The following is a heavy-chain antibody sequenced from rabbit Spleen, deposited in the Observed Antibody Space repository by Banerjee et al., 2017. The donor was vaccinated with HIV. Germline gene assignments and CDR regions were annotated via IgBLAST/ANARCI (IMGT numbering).Heavy chain of an antibody. Sequence: QSLEESGGDLVKPGASLTLTCTASGVSFSSNNYMCWVRQAPGKGLEWIACMDTGSSGFTYFASWAKGRFTISKTSSTTVTLQMTSLTAADTATYFCAGDLASVVGWNFGLWGPGTLVTVS. D-gene: IGHD3-1*01. J-gene: IGHJ4*01. CDR3: AGDLASVVGWNFGL. CDR2: MDTGSSGFT. V-gene: IGHV1S40*01. CDR1: GVSFSSNNY.